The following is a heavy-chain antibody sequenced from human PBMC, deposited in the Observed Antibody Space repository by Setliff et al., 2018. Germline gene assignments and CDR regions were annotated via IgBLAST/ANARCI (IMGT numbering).Heavy chain of an antibody. CDR3: VRDWASGDDH. CDR1: GFTFSSYW. D-gene: IGHD3-10*01. CDR2: IHQDGSER. V-gene: IGHV3-7*01. Sequence: PGGSLRLSCAASGFTFSSYWMTWVRQAPEKGLEWVANIHQDGSERHYVDSVKGRFTISRDNAKNSLFLQMNILEVEDTAVYYCVRDWASGDDHWGRGTLVTVSS. J-gene: IGHJ4*02.